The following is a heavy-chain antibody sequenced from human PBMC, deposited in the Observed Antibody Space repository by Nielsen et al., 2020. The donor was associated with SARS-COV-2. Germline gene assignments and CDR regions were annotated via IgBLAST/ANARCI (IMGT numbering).Heavy chain of an antibody. J-gene: IGHJ6*02. CDR1: GGSISSYY. CDR3: ARLRWELLRYYYYGMDV. D-gene: IGHD1-26*01. Sequence: SETLSLTCTVSGGSISSYYWSWIRQPPGKGLEWIGYIYYSGSTNYNPSLKSRVTISVDTSKNQFSLKLSSVTAADTAVYYCARLRWELLRYYYYGMDVWGQGTTVTVPS. CDR2: IYYSGST. V-gene: IGHV4-59*08.